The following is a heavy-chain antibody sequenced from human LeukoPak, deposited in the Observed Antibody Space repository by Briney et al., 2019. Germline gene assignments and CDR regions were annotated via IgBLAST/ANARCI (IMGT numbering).Heavy chain of an antibody. CDR1: GGTFSSYT. Sequence: GSSVKVSCKASGGTFSSYTISWVRQAPGQGLEWMGRIIPILGIANYAQKFQGRVTTTTDESTSTAYMELSSLRSEDTAVYYCARGVGSGSYPPYYYYMDVWGKGTTVTVSS. V-gene: IGHV1-69*16. D-gene: IGHD3-10*01. J-gene: IGHJ6*03. CDR3: ARGVGSGSYPPYYYYMDV. CDR2: IIPILGIA.